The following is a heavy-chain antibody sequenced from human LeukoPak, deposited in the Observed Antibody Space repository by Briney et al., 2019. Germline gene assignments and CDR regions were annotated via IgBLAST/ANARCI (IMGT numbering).Heavy chain of an antibody. V-gene: IGHV1-69*04. J-gene: IGHJ4*02. CDR1: GGTFSSYA. CDR2: IIPILGIA. Sequence: SVKVSCKASGGTFSSYAISWVRQAPGQGLEWMGRIIPILGIANYAQKFQGRVTITADKSTSTAYMELSSLRSEDTAVYYCAGEIAAAGPFDYWGQGTLVTVSS. CDR3: AGEIAAAGPFDY. D-gene: IGHD6-13*01.